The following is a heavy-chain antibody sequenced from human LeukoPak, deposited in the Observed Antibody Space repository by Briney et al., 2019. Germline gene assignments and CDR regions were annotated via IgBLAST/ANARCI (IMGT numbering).Heavy chain of an antibody. D-gene: IGHD5-18*01. CDR3: ARGGYSYDFDC. CDR1: GFTFRSYW. CDR2: IKQDGSEN. J-gene: IGHJ4*02. Sequence: TGGSLRLSCAASGFTFRSYWMSWVRQAPGRGLEWVANIKQDGSENYYVDSVKGRFTISRDNAKNSLYLQMNSLRAEDTAVYYCARGGYSYDFDCWGQGTLVTVSS. V-gene: IGHV3-7*02.